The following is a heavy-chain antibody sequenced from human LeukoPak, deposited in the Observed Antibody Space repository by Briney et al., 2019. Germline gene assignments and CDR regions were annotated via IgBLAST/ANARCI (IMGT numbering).Heavy chain of an antibody. CDR3: AKRGVVIRAVLVVGFHKEAYYFDS. Sequence: GGSLRLSCVVSGITLSNYGMSWVRQAPGKGLEWVAGISDRGGSTHYADSVKGRFTISRDNPKNTLYLQMNSLRSEDTAVYFCAKRGVVIRAVLVVGFHKEAYYFDSWGQGALVTVSS. V-gene: IGHV3-23*01. CDR2: ISDRGGST. CDR1: GITLSNYG. D-gene: IGHD2-15*01. J-gene: IGHJ4*02.